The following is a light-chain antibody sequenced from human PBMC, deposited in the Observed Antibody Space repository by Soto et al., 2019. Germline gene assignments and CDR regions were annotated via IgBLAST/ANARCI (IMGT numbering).Light chain of an antibody. CDR2: AVS. J-gene: IGKJ1*01. V-gene: IGKV3-20*01. CDR3: QQHSNSPWT. CDR1: QTISNNY. Sequence: EIVLTQSPGSLTLSPGESAALSCRASQTISNNYLVWYRQKPGQATRLLIYAVSSRAAGIPDRLSGSGSGKDFALTIARLKPEDSAVYYCQQHSNSPWTFGQGTRVEI.